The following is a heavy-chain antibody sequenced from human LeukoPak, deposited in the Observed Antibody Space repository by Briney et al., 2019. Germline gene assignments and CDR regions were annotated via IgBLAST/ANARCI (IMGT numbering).Heavy chain of an antibody. CDR1: VFSISSNYF. Sequence: PSETLSLTCSVSVFSISSNYFWGWIRQPPGKGLEWIGSIYPSGSTYYNPSLKSRVTISVDTSKNQFSLKVTSVTAADTAVYYCARDPGYYGSVRSSNYNWFDPWGQGTLVIVSS. V-gene: IGHV4-38-2*02. D-gene: IGHD3-10*01. CDR3: ARDPGYYGSVRSSNYNWFDP. CDR2: IYPSGST. J-gene: IGHJ5*02.